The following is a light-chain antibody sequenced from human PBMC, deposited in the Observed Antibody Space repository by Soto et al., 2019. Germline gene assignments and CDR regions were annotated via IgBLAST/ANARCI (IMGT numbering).Light chain of an antibody. J-gene: IGLJ3*02. V-gene: IGLV1-44*01. Sequence: QPVLTQPPSASGTPGQRVTISCSGSSSNIGSNTVNLYQQLPGTAPKLLIYSNNQRPSGVPDRFSGSKSGTSASLAISGLQSEDEADYYCAAWDDSLNGPVFGGGTQLTVL. CDR3: AAWDDSLNGPV. CDR1: SSNIGSNT. CDR2: SNN.